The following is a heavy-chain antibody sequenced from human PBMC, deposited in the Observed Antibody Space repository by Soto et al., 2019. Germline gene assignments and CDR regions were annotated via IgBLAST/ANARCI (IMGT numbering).Heavy chain of an antibody. Sequence: ASVKVSCKASGYTFTSYYMHWVRQAPGQGLEWMGIINPSGGSTSYAQKFQGRVTMTRDTSTSTVYMELSSLRSEDTGVYYCARDGFPITIFGVVIISWFDPWGQGTLVTVSS. CDR1: GYTFTSYY. V-gene: IGHV1-46*01. J-gene: IGHJ5*02. D-gene: IGHD3-3*01. CDR2: INPSGGST. CDR3: ARDGFPITIFGVVIISWFDP.